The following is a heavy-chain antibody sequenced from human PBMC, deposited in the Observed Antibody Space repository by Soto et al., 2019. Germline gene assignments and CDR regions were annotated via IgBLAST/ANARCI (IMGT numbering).Heavy chain of an antibody. J-gene: IGHJ6*02. CDR2: ISHDGSNK. CDR3: AKNSGRGYSYGLLMDYGMDV. V-gene: IGHV3-30*18. CDR1: GFTFSSYG. D-gene: IGHD5-18*01. Sequence: GSLRLSCAASGFTFSSYGMHWVRQAPGKGLEWVAVISHDGSNKYYADSVKGRFTISRDNSKNTLYLQMNSLRAEDTAVYYCAKNSGRGYSYGLLMDYGMDVWGQGTTVTVSS.